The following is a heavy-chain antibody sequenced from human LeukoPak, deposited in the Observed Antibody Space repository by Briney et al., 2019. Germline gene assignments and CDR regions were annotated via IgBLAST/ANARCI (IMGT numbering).Heavy chain of an antibody. V-gene: IGHV1-18*01. CDR1: GYTFTNYG. Sequence: AASVKVSCKASGYTFTNYGISWVRQAPGQGLEWMGWISPYNGNTNYAQELQGRVTMTTDTSAGTAYMELRSLRSDDTAVYYCARDRRRVVAASTFDYWGQGTLVTVSS. D-gene: IGHD2-15*01. CDR2: ISPYNGNT. CDR3: ARDRRRVVAASTFDY. J-gene: IGHJ4*02.